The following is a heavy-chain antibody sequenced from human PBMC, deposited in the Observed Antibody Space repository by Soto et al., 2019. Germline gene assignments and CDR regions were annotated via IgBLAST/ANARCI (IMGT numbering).Heavy chain of an antibody. CDR1: GGSIGSGGYY. V-gene: IGHV4-31*03. J-gene: IGHJ4*02. Sequence: QVQLQESGPGLVKPSQTLSLTCTVSGGSIGSGGYYWSWFRQHPGKGLEWIGYIYYSGSTYYNPSLKSRVTISVDTSKNQFSLKLSSVTAADTAVYYCARVGNYGDYNPFDYWGQGTLVTVSS. CDR3: ARVGNYGDYNPFDY. CDR2: IYYSGST. D-gene: IGHD4-17*01.